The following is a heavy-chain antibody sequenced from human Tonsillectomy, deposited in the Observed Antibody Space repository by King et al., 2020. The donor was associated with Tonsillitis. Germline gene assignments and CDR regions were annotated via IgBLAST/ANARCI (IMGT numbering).Heavy chain of an antibody. J-gene: IGHJ4*02. CDR1: GFSLSTTLVG. Sequence: TLKESGPTLVKPTQTLTLTCSFSGFSLSTTLVGVAWIRQPPGKALEWLALIYWDDDKRYSPSLKTRLTITKATSKNQVVLTMTNMDPVDTATYYCAHARGSCNSPLFDYWGQGTLVTVSS. V-gene: IGHV2-5*02. CDR3: AHARGSCNSPLFDY. CDR2: IYWDDDK. D-gene: IGHD4-23*01.